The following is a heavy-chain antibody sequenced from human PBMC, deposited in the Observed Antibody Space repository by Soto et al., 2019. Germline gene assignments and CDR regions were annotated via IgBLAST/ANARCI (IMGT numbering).Heavy chain of an antibody. D-gene: IGHD4-4*01. V-gene: IGHV3-23*01. CDR1: GFTFSSYA. Sequence: PGGSLRLSCAASGFTFSSYAMSWVRQAPGKGLEWVSAISGSGGSTYYADSVKGRFTISRDNSKNTLYLQMNSLRAEDTAVYYCAKASLDYTATRYYYYGMDVWGQGTKVTVSS. CDR2: ISGSGGST. J-gene: IGHJ6*02. CDR3: AKASLDYTATRYYYYGMDV.